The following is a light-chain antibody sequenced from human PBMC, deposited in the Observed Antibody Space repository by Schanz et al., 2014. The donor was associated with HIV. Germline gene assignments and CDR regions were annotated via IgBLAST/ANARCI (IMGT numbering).Light chain of an antibody. V-gene: IGLV2-14*01. Sequence: QSVLTQPASVSGSPGQSITISCTGTSSDVGVYNYVSWYQQHPGKAPKLIIYEVINRPSGVPDRFSGSKSGSTASLTISGLQAEDEADYYCCSFTSSNTLLFGGGTKLTVL. J-gene: IGLJ2*01. CDR2: EVI. CDR1: SSDVGVYNY. CDR3: CSFTSSNTLL.